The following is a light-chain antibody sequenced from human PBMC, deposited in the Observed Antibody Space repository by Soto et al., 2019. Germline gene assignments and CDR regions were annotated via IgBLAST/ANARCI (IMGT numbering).Light chain of an antibody. Sequence: EIVLTQSPGTLSLSPGERATLSCRASQSISSNYLAWYQQKPGQTPRLLIYGASSRATGIPDRFSGSGSGTDFTLTISRLEPEDFAVYYCQQYGNSPPTTFGQRTKVDIK. CDR2: GAS. V-gene: IGKV3-20*01. CDR3: QQYGNSPPTT. CDR1: QSISSNY. J-gene: IGKJ1*01.